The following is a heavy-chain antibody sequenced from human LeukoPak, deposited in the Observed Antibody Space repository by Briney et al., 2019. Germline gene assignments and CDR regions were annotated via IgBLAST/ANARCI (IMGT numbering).Heavy chain of an antibody. CDR3: AREQYNYGGNSDDAFDI. CDR2: IYYSGST. Sequence: KASETLSLTCTVSGGSISSGGYYWSWIRQHPGKGLEWIGYIYYSGSTYYNPSLKSRVTISVDTSKNQFSLKLSSVTAADTAVYYCAREQYNYGGNSDDAFDIWGQGTMVTVSS. CDR1: GGSISSGGYY. D-gene: IGHD4-23*01. V-gene: IGHV4-31*03. J-gene: IGHJ3*02.